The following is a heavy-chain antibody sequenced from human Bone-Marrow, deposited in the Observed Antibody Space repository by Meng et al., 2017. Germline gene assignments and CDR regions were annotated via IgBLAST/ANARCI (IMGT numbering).Heavy chain of an antibody. CDR3: ARARTAYYIDY. CDR1: GFTFGNNA. D-gene: IGHD3/OR15-3a*01. CDR2: ITTTGGST. Sequence: VQLEVSGGRVVQPWSSRRLSCAASGFTFGNNAISWVRKGPGKGLEWVSIITTTGGSTYYADSVKGRFTISRDNSKNTLYLQVNSLTAEDTAEYFCARARTAYYIDYGGQGTLVTVSS. V-gene: IGHV3-23*04. J-gene: IGHJ4*02.